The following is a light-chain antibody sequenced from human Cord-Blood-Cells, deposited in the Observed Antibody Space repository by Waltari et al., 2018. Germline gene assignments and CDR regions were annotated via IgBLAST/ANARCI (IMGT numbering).Light chain of an antibody. V-gene: IGLV2-11*01. J-gene: IGLJ3*02. Sequence: QSALTQPRSVSGSPGQSVTIPCTGTSSDVGAYNYVSWYQRHPGNAPKLMSYGVSKRPSGVPDRFSGSKSGNTASLTISGLQAEDEADYYCCSYAGSYSWVFGGGTKLTVL. CDR1: SSDVGAYNY. CDR2: GVS. CDR3: CSYAGSYSWV.